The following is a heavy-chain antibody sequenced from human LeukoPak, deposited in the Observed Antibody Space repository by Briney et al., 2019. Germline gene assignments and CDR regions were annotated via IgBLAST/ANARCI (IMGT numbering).Heavy chain of an antibody. V-gene: IGHV4-39*01. Sequence: PSETLSLTCTVSGGSISSSSYYWGWIRQPPGKGLEWIGSIYYSGSTYYNPSLKSRVTISVDTSKNQFSLKLSSVTAADTAVYYCAESDLGYKNFDYWGQGTLVTVSS. CDR3: AESDLGYKNFDY. CDR2: IYYSGST. D-gene: IGHD5-24*01. J-gene: IGHJ4*02. CDR1: GGSISSSSYY.